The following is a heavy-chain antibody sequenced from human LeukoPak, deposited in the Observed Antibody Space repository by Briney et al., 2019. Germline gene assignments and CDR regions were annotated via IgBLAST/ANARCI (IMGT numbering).Heavy chain of an antibody. CDR2: IYPGDSDT. CDR3: ARLKPPSIAAVSLVWFDP. Sequence: GESLKISCKGSGYSFTSYWIGWVRQMPGKGLEWMGIIYPGDSDTRHSPSFQGQVTISADKSISTAYLQWSSLKASDTAMYYCARLKPPSIAAVSLVWFDPWGQGTLVTVSS. J-gene: IGHJ5*02. V-gene: IGHV5-51*01. D-gene: IGHD6-13*01. CDR1: GYSFTSYW.